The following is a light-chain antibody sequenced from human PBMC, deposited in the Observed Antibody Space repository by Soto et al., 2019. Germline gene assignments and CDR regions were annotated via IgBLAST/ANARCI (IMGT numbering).Light chain of an antibody. CDR1: QSISSW. Sequence: DIQMTQSPSTLSASVGDRVTITCRASQSISSWLAWYQQKPGKAPKLLIYKASSLESGVPSRFSGSGSGTQFTLTTSSLQPDDFATYHCQQYNSYPSTFGPGTKVDIK. J-gene: IGKJ3*01. V-gene: IGKV1-5*03. CDR3: QQYNSYPST. CDR2: KAS.